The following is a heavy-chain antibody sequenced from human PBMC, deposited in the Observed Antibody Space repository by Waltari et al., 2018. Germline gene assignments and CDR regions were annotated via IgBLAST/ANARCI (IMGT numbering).Heavy chain of an antibody. D-gene: IGHD4-17*01. CDR1: GFTFSRYW. J-gene: IGHJ6*02. V-gene: IGHV3-74*01. CDR3: ARIYGDYAIDYYGMDV. Sequence: EVQLVESGGGLVKPGGPPGLSCAASGFTFSRYWMPWFLQPPGKGLVGVARINSDGSSTSYADSVKGRFTISRDNAKNTLYLQMNSLRAEDTAVYYCARIYGDYAIDYYGMDVWGQGTTVTVSS. CDR2: INSDGSST.